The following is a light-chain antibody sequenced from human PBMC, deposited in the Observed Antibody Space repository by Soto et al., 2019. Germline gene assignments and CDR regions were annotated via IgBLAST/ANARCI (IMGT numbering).Light chain of an antibody. CDR3: AAWDDSLNALV. V-gene: IGLV1-44*01. Sequence: QSVLTQPPSASGTPGQRVTISCSGSSSNIGSNTVNWYQQLPGTAPKLLIYSNNQRPSGVPDRFSGSKSGTSASLAISGLQSEDEAESYCAAWDDSLNALVFGGGTKLTVL. CDR2: SNN. J-gene: IGLJ2*01. CDR1: SSNIGSNT.